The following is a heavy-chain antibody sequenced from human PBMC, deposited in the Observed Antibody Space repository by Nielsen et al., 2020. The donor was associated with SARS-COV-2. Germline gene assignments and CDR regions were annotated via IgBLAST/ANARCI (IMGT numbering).Heavy chain of an antibody. CDR1: GGSISSGGYY. D-gene: IGHD3-9*01. V-gene: IGHV4-31*03. CDR2: IYYSGST. CDR3: ARLERTYYDILTGYPGPGYFDY. Sequence: SETLSLTCTVSGGSISSGGYYWSWIRQHPGKGLEWIGYIYYSGSTYYNPSLKSRVTISVDTSKNQFSLKRSSVTAADTAVYYCARLERTYYDILTGYPGPGYFDYWGQGTLVTVSS. J-gene: IGHJ4*02.